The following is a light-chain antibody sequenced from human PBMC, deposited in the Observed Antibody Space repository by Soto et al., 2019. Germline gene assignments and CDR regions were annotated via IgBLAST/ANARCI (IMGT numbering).Light chain of an antibody. Sequence: EMVMTQSPATLSVSPGERATLSCRASQSVSSDLAWYRQKPGQAPRLLMYGASTRATGVPARFSGSGSGTEFTLTISSLQSEDFAVYYCQQYNNWPPWTFGQGTKVEIK. V-gene: IGKV3-15*01. CDR2: GAS. J-gene: IGKJ1*01. CDR3: QQYNNWPPWT. CDR1: QSVSSD.